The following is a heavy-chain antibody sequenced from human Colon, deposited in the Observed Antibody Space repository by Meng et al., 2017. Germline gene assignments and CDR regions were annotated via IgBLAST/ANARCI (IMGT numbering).Heavy chain of an antibody. CDR3: VRQGMTSYSWGY. Sequence: QVQLQESGPGLVKPSGTLSLTCAVSSGSISSSNWWSWVRQPPGKGLEWIGEISQSGTTYYNPPLKSRVTITGDWSKNQFSLNLNSVTAADTALYYCVRQGMTSYSWGYWGQGTLVTVSS. CDR2: ISQSGTT. V-gene: IGHV4-4*02. D-gene: IGHD3-9*01. CDR1: SGSISSSNW. J-gene: IGHJ4*02.